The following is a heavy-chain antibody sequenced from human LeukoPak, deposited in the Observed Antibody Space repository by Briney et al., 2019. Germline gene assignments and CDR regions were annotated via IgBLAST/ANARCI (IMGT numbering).Heavy chain of an antibody. CDR1: GGSISSYY. D-gene: IGHD3-3*01. CDR3: ARSTIFGRFWFDP. V-gene: IGHV4-59*01. Sequence: PSETLSLTCTVSGGSISSYYWSWIRQPPGKGLEWIGYIYYSGSTNYNPSLKSRVTISVDTSKNQFSLKLSSVTAADTAVYYCARSTIFGRFWFDPWGQGTLVTVSS. CDR2: IYYSGST. J-gene: IGHJ5*02.